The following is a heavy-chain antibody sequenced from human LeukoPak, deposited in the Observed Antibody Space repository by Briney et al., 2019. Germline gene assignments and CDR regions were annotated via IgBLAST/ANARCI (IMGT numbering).Heavy chain of an antibody. CDR2: FDPEDGET. Sequence: GASVKVSCKVSGYTLTELSMHRVRQAPGKGLEWMGGFDPEDGETIYAQKFQGKVRMTEDTATDTAYMELSSLRSEDTAVYYCALLMVRGVIGAFDIWGQGTMVTVSS. D-gene: IGHD3-10*01. CDR1: GYTLTELS. CDR3: ALLMVRGVIGAFDI. V-gene: IGHV1-24*01. J-gene: IGHJ3*02.